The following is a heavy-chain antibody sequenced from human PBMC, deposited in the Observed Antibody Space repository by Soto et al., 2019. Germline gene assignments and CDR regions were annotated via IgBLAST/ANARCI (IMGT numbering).Heavy chain of an antibody. CDR3: ARIPVXCSGGSCPFFYYFGMDV. J-gene: IGHJ6*02. CDR1: GFSLSTSGMC. Sequence: GSGPTLVNPTQTLTLTCTFSGFSLSTSGMCVTWIRRPPGKALEWLALIDWDGDKYYSTSMKTRLTISKDTSKNQVVLTMTNMDPVDSATYYCARIPVXCSGGSCPFFYYFGMDVWGQGTTVTVSS. D-gene: IGHD2-15*01. V-gene: IGHV2-70*01. CDR2: IDWDGDK.